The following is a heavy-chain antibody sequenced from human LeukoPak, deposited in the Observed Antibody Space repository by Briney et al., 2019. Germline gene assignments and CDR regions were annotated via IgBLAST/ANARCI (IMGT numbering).Heavy chain of an antibody. J-gene: IGHJ4*02. CDR2: INPDNGGT. CDR1: GYTFTGYY. V-gene: IGHV1-2*02. D-gene: IGHD3-10*01. Sequence: SVKVSCKASGYTFTGYYMHWVRQAPGQGLEWMGWINPDNGGTKYAQKFQGRVTMTSDTSISTAYMDLSRLTSDDTAMYYCARVDPAMGRDYYFDWWGQGTLVTVSS. CDR3: ARVDPAMGRDYYFDW.